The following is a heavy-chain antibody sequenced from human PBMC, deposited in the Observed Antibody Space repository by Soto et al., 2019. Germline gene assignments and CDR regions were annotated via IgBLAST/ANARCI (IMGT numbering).Heavy chain of an antibody. J-gene: IGHJ6*02. CDR3: ATGRSIAARYYYYYGMDV. V-gene: IGHV1-24*01. Sequence: WVRQAPGKGLEWMGGFDPEDGETIYAQKFQGRVTMTEDTSTDTAYMELSSLRSEDTAVYYCATGRSIAARYYYYYGMDVWGQGTTVTVSS. CDR2: FDPEDGET. D-gene: IGHD6-6*01.